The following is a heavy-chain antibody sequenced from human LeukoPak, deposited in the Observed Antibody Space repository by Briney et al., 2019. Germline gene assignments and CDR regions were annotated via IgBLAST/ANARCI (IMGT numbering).Heavy chain of an antibody. D-gene: IGHD4-11*01. CDR3: ARDPGFYSNYYFDY. CDR1: GFTFSSYA. Sequence: GGSLRLSCAASGFTFSSYAMHWVRQAPGKGLEYVSAISSNGGSTYYANSVRGRFTISRDNSKNTLYLQMGSLRAEDMAVYYCARDPGFYSNYYFDYWGQGTLVTVSS. V-gene: IGHV3-64*01. CDR2: ISSNGGST. J-gene: IGHJ4*02.